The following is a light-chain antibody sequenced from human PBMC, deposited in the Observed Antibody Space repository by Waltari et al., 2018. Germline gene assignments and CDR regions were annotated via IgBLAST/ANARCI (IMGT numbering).Light chain of an antibody. V-gene: IGKV3-20*01. J-gene: IGKJ2*01. CDR3: QQYGNSPDT. CDR1: QTVSSHY. Sequence: EIVLTQSPATLSLSLGERATLSCRASQTVSSHYVAWYQQRPGQPPRLLIYGASSRTTGIPDRFSGSGSGTDFSLTISRVEPEDFAVYYCQQYGNSPDTFGRGTTLEIK. CDR2: GAS.